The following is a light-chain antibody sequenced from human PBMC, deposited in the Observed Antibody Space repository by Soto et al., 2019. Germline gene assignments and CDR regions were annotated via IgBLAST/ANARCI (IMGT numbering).Light chain of an antibody. V-gene: IGKV3-11*01. CDR3: QQRTDRPPWT. J-gene: IGKJ1*01. Sequence: EVVLTQSPATLSLSPGEGATLSCRASQSIGNYLAWYQQKPGQAPRLLIYATSNRATGIPARFSGSGSGTDFTLSISSLEPEDFAVYYCQQRTDRPPWTFGQGTKVDIK. CDR1: QSIGNY. CDR2: ATS.